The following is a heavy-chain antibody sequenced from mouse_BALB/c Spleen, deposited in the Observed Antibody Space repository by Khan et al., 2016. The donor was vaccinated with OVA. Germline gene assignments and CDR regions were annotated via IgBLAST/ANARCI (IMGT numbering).Heavy chain of an antibody. CDR3: ASHLTGSFAY. CDR1: GFTFSSYS. CDR2: ISSGGDYT. D-gene: IGHD4-1*01. Sequence: DVKLQESGGDLVKPGGSLKLSCAASGFTFSSYSMSWVRQTPDKRLEWVATISSGGDYTYYPDSVKGRFTISRDNARNTLYLQMSSLKSEDTAMYYCASHLTGSFAYWGQGTLVTVSA. V-gene: IGHV5-6*02. J-gene: IGHJ3*01.